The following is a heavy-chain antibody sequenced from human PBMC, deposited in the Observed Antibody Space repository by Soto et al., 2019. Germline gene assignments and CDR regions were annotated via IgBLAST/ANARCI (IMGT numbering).Heavy chain of an antibody. CDR2: IRSPGDIT. Sequence: PGGSLRLSCSASGFTFSEYFMHWVRQAPGKGLQYVYTIRSPGDITYSAESVKGRFTISRDNSKNTLYLHMHSLRPEDTAVYYCVKVSTLCDILHGYYSTNFFEPWGQGTLVTVSS. V-gene: IGHV3-64D*06. CDR3: VKVSTLCDILHGYYSTNFFEP. J-gene: IGHJ5*02. CDR1: GFTFSEYF. D-gene: IGHD3-9*01.